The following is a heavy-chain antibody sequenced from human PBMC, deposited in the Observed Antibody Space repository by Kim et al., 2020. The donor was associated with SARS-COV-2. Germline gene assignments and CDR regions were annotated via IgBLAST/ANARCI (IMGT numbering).Heavy chain of an antibody. CDR3: ARGGLSNFDY. D-gene: IGHD2-15*01. Sequence: STNYTPSLQSRVTISVDTSKNQFSLKLSSVTAADTAVYYCARGGLSNFDYWGQGTLVTVSS. J-gene: IGHJ4*02. V-gene: IGHV4-59*09. CDR2: ST.